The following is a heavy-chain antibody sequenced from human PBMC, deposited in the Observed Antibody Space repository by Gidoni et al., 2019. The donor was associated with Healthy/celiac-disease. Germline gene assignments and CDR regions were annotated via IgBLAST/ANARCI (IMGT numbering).Heavy chain of an antibody. D-gene: IGHD5-12*01. CDR2: IWYDGSNK. Sequence: QVQLVESGGGVVQPGRSLRLACAASGVTFSSYGMHWVRQAPGKGLEWVAVIWYDGSNKYYADSVKGRFTISRDNSKNTLYLQMNSLRAEDTAVYYCAREVEGYSGYYYYGMDVWGQGTTVTVSS. J-gene: IGHJ6*02. V-gene: IGHV3-33*01. CDR1: GVTFSSYG. CDR3: AREVEGYSGYYYYGMDV.